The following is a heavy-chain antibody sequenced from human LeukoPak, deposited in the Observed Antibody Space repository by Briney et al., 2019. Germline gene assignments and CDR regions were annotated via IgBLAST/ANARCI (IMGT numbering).Heavy chain of an antibody. V-gene: IGHV3-74*01. CDR3: ARDRWVDY. D-gene: IGHD4-23*01. CDR2: INGDWIST. J-gene: IGHJ4*02. Sequence: GGPLRLFCAASGFTFSSYWMNWVRQAPGKGLVWVARINGDWISTTYADSVKGRFTISRDNARNTVYLQMISLRGEDTAVYYCARDRWVDYWGQGTLVTVS. CDR1: GFTFSSYW.